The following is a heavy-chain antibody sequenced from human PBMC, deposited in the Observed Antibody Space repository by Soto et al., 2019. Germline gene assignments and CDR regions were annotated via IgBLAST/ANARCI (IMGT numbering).Heavy chain of an antibody. CDR2: SSGFNGNT. V-gene: IGHV1-18*01. J-gene: IGHJ4*02. Sequence: QVQLVQSGAEVKKPGASVKVSCKASDYSFSSFAISWVRQAPGQGLEWMGWSSGFNGNTDYAQNFQDRVTLTIDTSTSTAYMELRRLRSDDTAVYYCARSDWNAAGAFDYWGQGTLVTVSS. CDR1: DYSFSSFA. D-gene: IGHD1-1*01. CDR3: ARSDWNAAGAFDY.